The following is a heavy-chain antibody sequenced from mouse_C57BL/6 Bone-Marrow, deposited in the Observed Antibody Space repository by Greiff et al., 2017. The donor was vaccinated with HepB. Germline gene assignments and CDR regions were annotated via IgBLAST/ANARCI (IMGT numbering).Heavy chain of an antibody. V-gene: IGHV5-9-1*02. CDR1: GFTFSSYA. CDR2: ISSGGDYI. Sequence: EVNLVESGEGLVKPGGSLKLSCAASGFTFSSYAMSWVRQTPEKRLEWVAYISSGGDYIYYADTVKGRFTISRDNARNTLYLQMSSLKSEDTAMYYCTRGKNDGKGLGFAYWGQGTLVTVSA. D-gene: IGHD2-1*01. CDR3: TRGKNDGKGLGFAY. J-gene: IGHJ3*01.